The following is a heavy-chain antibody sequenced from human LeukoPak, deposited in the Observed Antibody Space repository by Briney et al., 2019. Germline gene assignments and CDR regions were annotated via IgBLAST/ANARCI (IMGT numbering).Heavy chain of an antibody. V-gene: IGHV6-1*01. J-gene: IGHJ4*02. CDR2: TYYRSKWYN. CDR3: ARGGYCSSTSCYTRLHY. D-gene: IGHD2-2*02. Sequence: SQTLSLTCAISGDSVSSNSAAWNWIRQSPSRGLEWLGRTYYRSKWYNDYAVSVKSRITINPDTSKNQFSLQLNSVTPEDTAVYYCARGGYCSSTSCYTRLHYWGQGTLVTVSS. CDR1: GDSVSSNSAA.